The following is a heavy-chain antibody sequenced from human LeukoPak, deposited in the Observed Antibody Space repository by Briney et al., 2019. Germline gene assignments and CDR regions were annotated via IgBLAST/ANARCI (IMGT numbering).Heavy chain of an antibody. CDR3: AKARYSYAFEYSDS. V-gene: IGHV3-30*18. Sequence: PGGSLRLSCAASGFTFSSYGMHWVRQAPGKGLDWVAVISNDGSKKYYADSVKGRFTISRDNSKNTLSLQVSSLRAEDTAIYYCAKARYSYAFEYSDSWGQGTLVTVS. CDR1: GFTFSSYG. CDR2: ISNDGSKK. J-gene: IGHJ4*02. D-gene: IGHD5-18*01.